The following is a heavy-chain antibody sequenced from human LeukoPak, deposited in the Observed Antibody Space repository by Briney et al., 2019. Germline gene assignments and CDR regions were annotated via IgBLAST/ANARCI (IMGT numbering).Heavy chain of an antibody. CDR3: AKGWVWWYSFDY. CDR2: IKSKTDGGTT. D-gene: IGHD2-15*01. CDR1: GFTFSNAW. J-gene: IGHJ4*02. V-gene: IGHV3-15*07. Sequence: GGSLRLSCAASGFTFSNAWMNWVRQAPGKGLEWVGRIKSKTDGGTTDYAAPVKGRFTISRDNSKNTLYLQMNSLRAEDTAVYYCAKGWVWWYSFDYWGQGTLVTVSS.